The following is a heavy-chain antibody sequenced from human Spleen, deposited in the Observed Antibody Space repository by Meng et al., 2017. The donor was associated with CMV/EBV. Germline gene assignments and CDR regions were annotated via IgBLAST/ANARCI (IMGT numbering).Heavy chain of an antibody. CDR1: GGSFSGYY. CDR3: ARGDRVVPALYYFDY. CDR2: INHSGST. J-gene: IGHJ4*02. V-gene: IGHV4-34*01. Sequence: VYGGSFSGYYWSWIRQPPGKGLEWIGEINHSGSTNYNPSLKSRVTISVDTSKNQFSLKLSSVTAADTAVYYCARGDRVVPALYYFDYWGQGTLVTVS. D-gene: IGHD2-2*01.